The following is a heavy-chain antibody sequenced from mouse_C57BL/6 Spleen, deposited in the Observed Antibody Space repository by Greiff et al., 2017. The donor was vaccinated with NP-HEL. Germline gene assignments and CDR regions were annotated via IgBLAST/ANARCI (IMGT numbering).Heavy chain of an antibody. CDR1: GYTFTSYW. CDR3: AREGEGITTVVAPRYFDV. D-gene: IGHD1-1*01. Sequence: VQLQQPGAELVKPGASVKLSCKASGYTFTSYWMQWVKQRPGQGLEWIGEIDPSDSYTNYNQKFKGKATLTVDTSSSTAYMQLSSLTSEDSAVYYCAREGEGITTVVAPRYFDVWGTGTTVTVSS. J-gene: IGHJ1*03. V-gene: IGHV1-50*01. CDR2: IDPSDSYT.